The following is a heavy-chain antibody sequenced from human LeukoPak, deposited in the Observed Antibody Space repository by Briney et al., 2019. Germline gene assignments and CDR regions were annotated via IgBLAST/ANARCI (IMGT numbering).Heavy chain of an antibody. CDR2: SGST. J-gene: IGHJ5*02. D-gene: IGHD3-3*01. Sequence: SETLSLTCTVSGYSISSGYYWGWLRQPPGKGLEWIGSSGSTYYKPSLKSRVTISVDTSKNQFSLKLSSVTAADTAVYYCARGHDSIKTFGEVIKSRTRWFDPWGQGTLVTVSS. CDR1: GYSISSGYY. CDR3: ARGHDSIKTFGEVIKSRTRWFDP. V-gene: IGHV4-38-2*02.